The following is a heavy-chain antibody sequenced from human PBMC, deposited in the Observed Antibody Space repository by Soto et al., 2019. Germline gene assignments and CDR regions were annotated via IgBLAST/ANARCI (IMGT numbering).Heavy chain of an antibody. D-gene: IGHD6-13*01. V-gene: IGHV4-31*03. J-gene: IGHJ6*02. CDR3: AREIRYSSSWYHNYYYGMDV. Sequence: QVQLQESGPGLVKPSQTLSLTCTVSGGSISSGGYYWSWIRQHPGKGLEWIGYIYYSGSTYYNPSLKSRVTISVDTSKNKFSLKLSSVTAADTAVYYCAREIRYSSSWYHNYYYGMDVWGQGTTVTVSS. CDR2: IYYSGST. CDR1: GGSISSGGYY.